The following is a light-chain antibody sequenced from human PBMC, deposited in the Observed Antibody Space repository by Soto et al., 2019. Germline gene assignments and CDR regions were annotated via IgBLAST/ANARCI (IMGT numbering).Light chain of an antibody. CDR1: SSDVGGYNY. Sequence: QSALTQPASVSGSPGQSITISCTGTSSDVGGYNYVSWYQQYPGKAPKLMIYDVSNRPSGVSYRFSGSKSGNTASLTISGLQAEDEAEYYCSSYATSSTLFGTGTKVTVL. CDR3: SSYATSSTL. CDR2: DVS. J-gene: IGLJ1*01. V-gene: IGLV2-14*01.